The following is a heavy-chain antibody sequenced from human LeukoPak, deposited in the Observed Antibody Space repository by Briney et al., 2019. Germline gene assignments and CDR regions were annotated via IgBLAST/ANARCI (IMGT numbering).Heavy chain of an antibody. Sequence: ASVKVSCKASGGTFSSYAISWVQQAPGQGLEWMGRIIPILGITNYAQKFQGRVTITADKSTSTAYMELSSLRSDDTAVYYCARDPSGGYVPYFDYWGQGTLVTVSS. V-gene: IGHV1-69*04. CDR3: ARDPSGGYVPYFDY. CDR1: GGTFSSYA. D-gene: IGHD3-16*01. J-gene: IGHJ4*02. CDR2: IIPILGIT.